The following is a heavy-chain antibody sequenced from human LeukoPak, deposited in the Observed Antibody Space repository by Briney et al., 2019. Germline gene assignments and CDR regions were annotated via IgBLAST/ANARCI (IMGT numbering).Heavy chain of an antibody. Sequence: GGSLRLSCAASGFTFSSYAMSWVRQAPGKGLEWVSGISGSGASTYYADSVRGRFTISRDNSKNTLYLQMNSLRAEDTAVYYCAKEGYDTPVYWGQGTLVTVSS. V-gene: IGHV3-23*01. D-gene: IGHD3-9*01. CDR3: AKEGYDTPVY. CDR2: ISGSGAST. J-gene: IGHJ4*02. CDR1: GFTFSSYA.